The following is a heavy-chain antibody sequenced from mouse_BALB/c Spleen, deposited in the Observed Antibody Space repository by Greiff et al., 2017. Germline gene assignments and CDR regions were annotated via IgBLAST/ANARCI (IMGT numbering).Heavy chain of an antibody. V-gene: IGHV7-3*02. J-gene: IGHJ1*01. CDR1: GFTFTDYY. Sequence: DVMLVESGGGLVQPGGSLRLSCATSGFTFTDYYMSWVRQPPGKALEWLGFIRNKANGYTTEYSASVKGRFTISRDNSQSILYLQMNTLRAEDSATYYCARESSSWYFDVWGAGTTVTVSS. CDR3: ARESSSWYFDV. CDR2: IRNKANGYTT. D-gene: IGHD1-1*01.